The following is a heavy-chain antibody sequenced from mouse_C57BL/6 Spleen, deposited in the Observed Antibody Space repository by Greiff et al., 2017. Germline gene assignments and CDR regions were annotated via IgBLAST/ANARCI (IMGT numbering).Heavy chain of an antibody. CDR1: GYALTNSL. Sequence: QVQLQQSGAELVRPGTSVKVSCKASGYALTNSLIEWVKQRPGQGLEWIGVINPGSGGTNYNEKFKGKATLTADKSSSTAYMQLSRLTSEDSAVYFCARRAFITTVYFDYWGQGTTLTVSS. D-gene: IGHD1-1*01. CDR3: ARRAFITTVYFDY. CDR2: INPGSGGT. J-gene: IGHJ2*01. V-gene: IGHV1-54*01.